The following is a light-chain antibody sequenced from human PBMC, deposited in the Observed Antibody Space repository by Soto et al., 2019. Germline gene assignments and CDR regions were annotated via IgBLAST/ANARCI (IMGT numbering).Light chain of an antibody. J-gene: IGKJ5*01. Sequence: DVVMTQSPLSLPVTLGQPASISCRSNQSLVHSDGIAYFSWFQQRPGRSPRRLIYKVSNRDSGVPARFSGSGSGTDFALKISRVEAEDVGVYYCMQGPHWPITFRQGTRLEIK. CDR1: QSLVHSDGIAY. V-gene: IGKV2-30*02. CDR2: KVS. CDR3: MQGPHWPIT.